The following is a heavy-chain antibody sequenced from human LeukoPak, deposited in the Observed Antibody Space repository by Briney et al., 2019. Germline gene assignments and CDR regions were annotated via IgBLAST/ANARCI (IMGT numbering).Heavy chain of an antibody. CDR2: IYYTGGT. V-gene: IGHV4-59*08. CDR1: X. J-gene: IGHJ4*02. D-gene: IGHD6-19*01. Sequence: XXTWIRQPPGKGLEYIGYIYYTGGTNYNPSLKSRVTISVDTSKNQFSLKLSSVTAADTAVYFCAKYGNSGWVIDNWGQGTLVTVSS. CDR3: AKYGNSGWVIDN.